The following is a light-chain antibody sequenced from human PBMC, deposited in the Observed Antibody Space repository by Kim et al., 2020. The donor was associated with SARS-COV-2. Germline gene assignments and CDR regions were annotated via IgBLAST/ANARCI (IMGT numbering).Light chain of an antibody. CDR1: ALPEKQ. V-gene: IGLV3-25*03. CDR2: KDS. Sequence: SYELTQPPSVSVSPGQTARITCSGDALPEKQTYWYQQKSGQAPLLLIYKDSERPSGIPGRFSGSSSGTTVTLTISGVPAEDDADYYCQSADGSGTYVFGT. J-gene: IGLJ1*01. CDR3: QSADGSGTYV.